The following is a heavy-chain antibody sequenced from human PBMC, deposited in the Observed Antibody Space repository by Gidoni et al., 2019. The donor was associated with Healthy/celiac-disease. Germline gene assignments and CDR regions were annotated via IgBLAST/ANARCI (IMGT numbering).Heavy chain of an antibody. D-gene: IGHD3-22*01. CDR2: ISYDGSNK. J-gene: IGHJ4*02. CDR1: GFTSRSYA. Sequence: QVQLVESGGGVVQPGRSLRPSSAASGFTSRSYAMPWGRQAPGKGLEWVAVISYDGSNKYYADSVKGRFTISRDNCKNTLYLQMNSLRAEDTAVYYCAREAGYYDSSGYQGGYFDYWGQGTLVTVSS. CDR3: AREAGYYDSSGYQGGYFDY. V-gene: IGHV3-30*01.